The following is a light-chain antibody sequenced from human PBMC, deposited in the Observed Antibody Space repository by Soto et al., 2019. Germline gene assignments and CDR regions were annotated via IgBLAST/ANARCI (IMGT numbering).Light chain of an antibody. V-gene: IGKV3-11*01. J-gene: IGKJ5*01. CDR2: DTS. Sequence: EIVLTQSPATLSLSPGERATLSCRASQSVTTYLAWYQQKPGQAPRLLIHDTSDRATGIPARFSGSGSGTDFTLTISSLEPEDFAVYYCRQRSRWPITFGQGTRLEIK. CDR3: RQRSRWPIT. CDR1: QSVTTY.